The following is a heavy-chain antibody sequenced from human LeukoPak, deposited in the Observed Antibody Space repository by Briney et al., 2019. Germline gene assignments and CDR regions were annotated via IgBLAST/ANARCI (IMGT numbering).Heavy chain of an antibody. CDR1: GYTFTGYY. CDR2: INPNSGGT. CDR3: ARDPSTIIRPDGYSDY. J-gene: IGHJ4*02. Sequence: ASVKVSCKASGYTFTGYYMHWVRQAPGQGLEWMGWINPNSGGTNYAQKFQGRVTMTRDTSISTAYMELSRLRSDDTAVYYCARDPSTIIRPDGYSDYWGQGTLVTVSS. D-gene: IGHD5-24*01. V-gene: IGHV1-2*02.